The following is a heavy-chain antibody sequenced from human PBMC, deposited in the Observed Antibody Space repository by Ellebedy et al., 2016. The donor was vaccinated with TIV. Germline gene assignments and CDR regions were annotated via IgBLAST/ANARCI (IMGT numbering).Heavy chain of an antibody. V-gene: IGHV3-11*06. J-gene: IGHJ4*02. Sequence: GESLKISCAVSGFTVSDNYMSWVRQAPGKGLEWVSSISSSSSYIDYADSVKGRFTISRDNAKNSLYPQMNSLRAEDKAVYYCARDPRPPYCSGGSCYEGGWGQGTLVTVSS. D-gene: IGHD2-15*01. CDR2: ISSSSSYI. CDR1: GFTVSDNY. CDR3: ARDPRPPYCSGGSCYEGG.